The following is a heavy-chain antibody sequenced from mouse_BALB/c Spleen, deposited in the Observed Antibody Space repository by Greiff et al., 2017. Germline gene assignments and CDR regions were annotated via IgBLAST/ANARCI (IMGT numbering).Heavy chain of an antibody. J-gene: IGHJ4*01. Sequence: QVQLQQSGPELVKPGASVKISCKASGYAFSSYWMNWVKQRPGQGLEWIGRIYPGDGDTNYNGKFKGKATLTADKSSSTAYMQLSSLTSVDSAVYFCARSGVATDAMDYWGQGTSVTVSS. V-gene: IGHV1-82*01. D-gene: IGHD1-1*02. CDR2: IYPGDGDT. CDR3: ARSGVATDAMDY. CDR1: GYAFSSYW.